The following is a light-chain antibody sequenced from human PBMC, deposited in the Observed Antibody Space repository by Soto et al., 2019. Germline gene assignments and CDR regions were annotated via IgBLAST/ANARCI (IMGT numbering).Light chain of an antibody. CDR1: TGTVTSSHY. Sequence: QTVVTQEPSLTVSPGGTVTLTCGSSTGTVTSSHYPYWFQQKPGQAPRALIYDTSNKHSWTPARFSGSLLEGKAALALSGAQPEDEADYFCLLSYGDVRVFGGGTQLTVL. CDR2: DTS. J-gene: IGLJ2*01. V-gene: IGLV7-46*01. CDR3: LLSYGDVRV.